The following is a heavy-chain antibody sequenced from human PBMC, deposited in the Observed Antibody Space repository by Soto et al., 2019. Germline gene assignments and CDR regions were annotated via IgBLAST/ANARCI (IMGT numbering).Heavy chain of an antibody. J-gene: IGHJ4*02. CDR1: GGSISSSSYY. Sequence: TLSLTCTVSGGSISSSSYYWGWIRQPPGKGLEWIGSIYYSGSTYYNPSLKSRVTISVDTSKNQFSLKLSSVTAADTAVYYCARRSSSWYYFDYWGQGTLVTVSS. CDR3: ARRSSSWYYFDY. D-gene: IGHD6-13*01. V-gene: IGHV4-39*01. CDR2: IYYSGST.